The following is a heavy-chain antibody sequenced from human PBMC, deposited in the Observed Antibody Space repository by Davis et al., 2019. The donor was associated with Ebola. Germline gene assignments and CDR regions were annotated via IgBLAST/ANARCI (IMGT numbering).Heavy chain of an antibody. CDR2: ISGSGGST. CDR1: GFTFSTYA. Sequence: PGGSLRLSCAASGFTFSTYAMSWVRQAPGKGLEWVSSISGSGGSTYYADSVKGRFTISRDNSSDTLFLQMNSLTAEDNAGYYCAKRPTRSGYYSGLFDYWGQGTLVTVSS. CDR3: AKRPTRSGYYSGLFDY. D-gene: IGHD3-3*01. V-gene: IGHV3-23*01. J-gene: IGHJ4*02.